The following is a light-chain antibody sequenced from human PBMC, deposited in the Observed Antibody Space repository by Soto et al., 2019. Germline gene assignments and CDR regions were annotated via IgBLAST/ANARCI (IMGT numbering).Light chain of an antibody. J-gene: IGKJ2*01. CDR3: QHYDSHRGS. V-gene: IGKV1-5*01. CDR2: EAS. Sequence: DIQMTQSPSFLSASVGDRVTISCRASQSVSTWLAWYQQKPGQVPKLLVFEASTLQRGVPSRFSGSGSGTDFTLTITSLQPEDFATYYCQHYDSHRGSFGQGTKLEIK. CDR1: QSVSTW.